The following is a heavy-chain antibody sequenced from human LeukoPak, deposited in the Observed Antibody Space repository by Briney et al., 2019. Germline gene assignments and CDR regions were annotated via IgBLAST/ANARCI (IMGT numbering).Heavy chain of an antibody. CDR1: GFTFSSYG. CDR2: ISGSGGST. D-gene: IGHD2-15*01. CDR3: AKDAPYCSGGSCYEVS. V-gene: IGHV3-23*01. J-gene: IGHJ5*02. Sequence: GGSLRLSCAASGFTFSSYGMSWVRQAPGKGLEWVSAISGSGGSTYYADSVKGRFTISRDNSKNTLYLQMNSLRAEDTAVYYCAKDAPYCSGGSCYEVSWGQGTLVAVSS.